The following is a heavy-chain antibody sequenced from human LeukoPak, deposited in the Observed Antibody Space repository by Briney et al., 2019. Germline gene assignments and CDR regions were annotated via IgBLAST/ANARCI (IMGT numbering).Heavy chain of an antibody. V-gene: IGHV4-39*01. CDR1: GGSFSDYY. CDR2: IYYSGST. Sequence: SETLSLTCAVYGGSFSDYYWGWIRQPPGKGLEWIGSIYYSGSTYYNPSLKSRVTISVDTSKNQFSLKLSSVTAADTAVYYCARQLHDTYYDILAQGWFDPWGQGTLVTVSS. CDR3: ARQLHDTYYDILAQGWFDP. J-gene: IGHJ5*02. D-gene: IGHD3-9*01.